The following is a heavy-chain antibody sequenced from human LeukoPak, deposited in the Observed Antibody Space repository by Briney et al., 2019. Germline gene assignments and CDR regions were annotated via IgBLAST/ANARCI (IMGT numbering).Heavy chain of an antibody. CDR1: GFTFSSYS. D-gene: IGHD3-10*01. Sequence: GGSLRLSCAASGFTFSSYSVIWARQAPGKGLEWVSYVSSNGTTTYYADSVKGRFTISRDNGKNLVSLQMNSLRAEDTAVYYCARGPLYGSGSWSDYWGQGTLVTVSS. CDR2: VSSNGTTT. J-gene: IGHJ4*02. CDR3: ARGPLYGSGSWSDY. V-gene: IGHV3-48*01.